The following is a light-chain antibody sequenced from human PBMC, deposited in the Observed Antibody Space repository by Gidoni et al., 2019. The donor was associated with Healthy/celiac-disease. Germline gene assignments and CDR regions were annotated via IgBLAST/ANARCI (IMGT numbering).Light chain of an antibody. V-gene: IGKV3-11*01. CDR3: QQRSNWPRT. J-gene: IGKJ2*01. CDR1: QSVSSY. Sequence: EIVLTHSPATLSLSPGERATLSCRASQSVSSYVAWYQQKTGQAPRLLIYDASNGATGIPARFSGSGSGTDFTLTISSLEPEDFAVYYCQQRSNWPRTFGQGTKLEIK. CDR2: DAS.